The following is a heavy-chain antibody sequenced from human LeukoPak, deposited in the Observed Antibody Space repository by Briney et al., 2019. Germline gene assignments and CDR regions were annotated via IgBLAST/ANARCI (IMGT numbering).Heavy chain of an antibody. V-gene: IGHV4-34*01. CDR2: INHSGST. Sequence: SQTLSLTCAVYGGSFSGYYWSWIRQPPGKGLEWIGEINHSGSTNYNPSLKSRVTISVDTSKNQFSLKLSSVTAADTAVYYCARPRYSSGWYKYAFDIWGQGTMVTVSS. CDR3: ARPRYSSGWYKYAFDI. J-gene: IGHJ3*02. CDR1: GGSFSGYY. D-gene: IGHD6-19*01.